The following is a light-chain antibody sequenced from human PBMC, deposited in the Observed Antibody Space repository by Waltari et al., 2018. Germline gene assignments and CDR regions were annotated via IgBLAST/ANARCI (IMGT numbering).Light chain of an antibody. J-gene: IGKJ2*01. CDR2: WAS. CDR1: QSVFHTNDKNY. CDR3: QQYYSSPNT. Sequence: DIVMTQSPDSLAVSLGERAVINCKSSQSVFHTNDKNYLAWYQQKPGQPPKLLIYWASTRDSGVPDRFSGSGSGTDFNLAISSLQPEDVAVYVCQQYYSSPNTFGQGTKVEIK. V-gene: IGKV4-1*01.